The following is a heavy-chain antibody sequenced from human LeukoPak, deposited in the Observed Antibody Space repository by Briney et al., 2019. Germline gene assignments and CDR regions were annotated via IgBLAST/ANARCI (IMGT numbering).Heavy chain of an antibody. CDR1: GGSFSGYY. V-gene: IGHV4-34*01. Sequence: SETLPLTCAVYGGSFSGYYWSWIRQPPGKGLEWIGEINHSGSTNYNPSLKSRVTISVDTSKNQFSLKLGSVTAADTAVYYCARGRKVVGVVVPAVDAFDIWGQGTMVTVSS. J-gene: IGHJ3*02. CDR3: ARGRKVVGVVVPAVDAFDI. CDR2: INHSGST. D-gene: IGHD2-2*01.